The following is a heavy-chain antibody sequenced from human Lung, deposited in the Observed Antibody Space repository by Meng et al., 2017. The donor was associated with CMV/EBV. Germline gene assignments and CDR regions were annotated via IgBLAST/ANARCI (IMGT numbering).Heavy chain of an antibody. J-gene: IGHJ4*02. CDR2: SPRDSRDA. D-gene: IGHD3-22*01. V-gene: IGHV1-2*04. Sequence: SGSRFSAYSIPWVRQTPGQGLEWVGVSPRDSRDADYGRNFRGWVTVTRDTSITTVFLELTRLKYDDTAVYYCARGVINSEGKRALDFWGQGTLVTVSS. CDR3: ARGVINSEGKRALDF. CDR1: GSRFSAYS.